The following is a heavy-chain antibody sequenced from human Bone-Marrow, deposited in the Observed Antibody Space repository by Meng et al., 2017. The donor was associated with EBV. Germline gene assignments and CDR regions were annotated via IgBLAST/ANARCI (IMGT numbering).Heavy chain of an antibody. D-gene: IGHD6-13*01. CDR3: ARTPRSSSHLFDY. CDR1: GGSISSSSYY. V-gene: IGHV4-39*07. CDR2: IYYSGST. J-gene: IGHJ4*02. Sequence: QLRLHGSGPGLAMPSETLSLPCTVSGGSISSSSYYWGWIRQPPGKGLEWIGSIYYSGSTYYNPSLKSRVTISVDTSKNQFSLKLSSVTAADTAVYYCARTPRSSSHLFDYWGQGTLVTVSS.